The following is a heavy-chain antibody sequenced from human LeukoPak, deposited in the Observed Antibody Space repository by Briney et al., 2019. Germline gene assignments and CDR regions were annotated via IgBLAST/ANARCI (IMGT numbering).Heavy chain of an antibody. CDR1: GGSISRLY. CDR3: ARDRGSSSWQPLDY. V-gene: IGHV4-4*07. CDR2: IYTSGST. J-gene: IGHJ4*02. D-gene: IGHD6-13*01. Sequence: SETLSLTCTVSGGSISRLYCSGMRPPAGKGLEWVGRIYTSGSTNHNPPLKRPVTLPVDTPQNYSSPEMNSLTAADTAVYYCARDRGSSSWQPLDYWGQGTLVTVSS.